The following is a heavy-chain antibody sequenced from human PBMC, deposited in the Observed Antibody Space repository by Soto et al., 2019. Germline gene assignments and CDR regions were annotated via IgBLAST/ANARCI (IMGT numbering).Heavy chain of an antibody. D-gene: IGHD3-16*02. Sequence: QVQLQQWGAGLLKPSETLSLTCAVYGGSFSGYYWSWIRQPPGKGLEWIGEINHSGSTNYNPSLKSRVTISVDPSKNQFSLKLSSVTAADTAVYYCARGYYDYVWGSYRYQYNWFDPWGQGTLVTVSS. CDR1: GGSFSGYY. CDR3: ARGYYDYVWGSYRYQYNWFDP. CDR2: INHSGST. V-gene: IGHV4-34*01. J-gene: IGHJ5*02.